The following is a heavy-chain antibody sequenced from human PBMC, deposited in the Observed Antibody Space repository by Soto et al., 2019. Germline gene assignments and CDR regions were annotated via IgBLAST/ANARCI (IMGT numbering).Heavy chain of an antibody. J-gene: IGHJ6*02. D-gene: IGHD2-15*01. Sequence: EVQLVESGGGLVKPGGSLRLSCAASGFTFSNAWMNWVRQAPGKGLEWVGRIKSKTDGGTTDYAAPVKGRFTISRDDSTNTLYLQMNSLKTEDTAVYYCTTRGYCSGGSCYRYYYYYYGMDVWGQGTTVTVSS. V-gene: IGHV3-15*07. CDR3: TTRGYCSGGSCYRYYYYYYGMDV. CDR1: GFTFSNAW. CDR2: IKSKTDGGTT.